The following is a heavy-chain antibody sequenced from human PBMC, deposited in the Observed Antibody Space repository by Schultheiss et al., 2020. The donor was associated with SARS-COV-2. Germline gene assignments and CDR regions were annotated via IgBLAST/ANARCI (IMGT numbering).Heavy chain of an antibody. CDR1: GYTFTSYD. V-gene: IGHV1-8*01. CDR2: MNPNSGNT. CDR3: AREGPGLGESHPDLQH. D-gene: IGHD3-10*01. J-gene: IGHJ1*01. Sequence: ASVKVSCKASGYTFTSYDINWVRQATGQGLEWMGWMNPNSGNTGYAQKFQGRVTMTRNTSISTAYMELSSLRSDDTAVYYCAREGPGLGESHPDLQHWGQGTLVTVSS.